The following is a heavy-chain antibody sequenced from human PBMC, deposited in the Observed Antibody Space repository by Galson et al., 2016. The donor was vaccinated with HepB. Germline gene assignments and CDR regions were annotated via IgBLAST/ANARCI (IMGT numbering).Heavy chain of an antibody. D-gene: IGHD6-19*01. CDR2: IKDDARST. V-gene: IGHV3-74*03. Sequence: SLRLSCAASGLTFSRHWMHWVRQAPGKGLVWVSYIKDDARSTKYADSVKGRFIISRDNSKNTLYLQMNSLRAEDTGVYYCARLSLAVAGTIDYWGQGTLVTVSS. CDR1: GLTFSRHW. J-gene: IGHJ4*02. CDR3: ARLSLAVAGTIDY.